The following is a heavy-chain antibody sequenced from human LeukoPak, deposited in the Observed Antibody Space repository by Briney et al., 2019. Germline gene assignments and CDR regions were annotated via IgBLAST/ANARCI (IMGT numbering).Heavy chain of an antibody. Sequence: ASVKVSCKASGGTFSSYAISWVRQAPGQGLEWMGGIIPIFGTANYAQKFQGRVTITADKSTSTAYMELSSLRSEDTAVYYCARRSHYDFWSGYMNYYYYYYMDVWGKGTTVTVSS. CDR3: ARRSHYDFWSGYMNYYYYYYMDV. V-gene: IGHV1-69*06. J-gene: IGHJ6*03. D-gene: IGHD3-3*01. CDR1: GGTFSSYA. CDR2: IIPIFGTA.